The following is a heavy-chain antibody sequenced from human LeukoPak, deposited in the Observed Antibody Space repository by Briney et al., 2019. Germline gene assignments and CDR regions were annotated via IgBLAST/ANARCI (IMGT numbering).Heavy chain of an antibody. CDR2: INSDGSRT. CDR1: GFTFSSYW. Sequence: GGSLRLSCAASGFTFSSYWMHWVRQAPGKGLVWVSRINSDGSRTSYADSVKGRFTISRDNAKNTLYLQMNSLRAEDTAVYYCTALYDYYYGMDVWGQGTTVTVSS. V-gene: IGHV3-74*01. D-gene: IGHD2/OR15-2a*01. J-gene: IGHJ6*02. CDR3: TALYDYYYGMDV.